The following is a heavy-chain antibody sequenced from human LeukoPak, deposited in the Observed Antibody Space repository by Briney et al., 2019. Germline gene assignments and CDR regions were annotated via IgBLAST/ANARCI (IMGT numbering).Heavy chain of an antibody. CDR2: IYYSGST. D-gene: IGHD6-13*01. J-gene: IGHJ3*02. CDR3: AREEDIAAAGTDAFDI. V-gene: IGHV4-39*07. Sequence: KSSETLSLTCTVSGGSISSSSYYWGWIRRPPGKGLEWIGSIYYSGSTYYNPSLKSRVTISVDTSKNQFSLKLSSVTAADTAVYYCAREEDIAAAGTDAFDIWGQGTMVTVSS. CDR1: GGSISSSSYY.